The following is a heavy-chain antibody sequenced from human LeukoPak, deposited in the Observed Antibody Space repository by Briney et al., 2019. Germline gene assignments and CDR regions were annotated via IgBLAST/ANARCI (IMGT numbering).Heavy chain of an antibody. J-gene: IGHJ4*02. V-gene: IGHV4-59*08. CDR3: ARTTRYYDSSGCFDS. D-gene: IGHD3-22*01. Sequence: KSSEALSLTCTVAGGSISGYYWSWIRQPPGKGLEWIAYIYYSGSTNYNPSLKSRVTISVDTSKNQFSLKLSSVTAADTAVYYCARTTRYYDSSGCFDSWGQGTLVTVSS. CDR2: IYYSGST. CDR1: GGSISGYY.